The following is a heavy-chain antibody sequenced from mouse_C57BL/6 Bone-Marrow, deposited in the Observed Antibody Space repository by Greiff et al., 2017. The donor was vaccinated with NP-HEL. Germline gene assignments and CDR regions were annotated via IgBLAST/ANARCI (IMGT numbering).Heavy chain of an antibody. CDR3: AREAYYSNYGTGRGFAY. V-gene: IGHV1-69*01. CDR2: IDPSDSYT. D-gene: IGHD2-5*01. J-gene: IGHJ3*01. Sequence: QVQLQQPGAELVMPGASVKLSCKASGYTFTSYWMHWVKQRPGQGLEWIGEIDPSDSYTNYNQKFKGKSTLTVDKSSSTAYMQLSSLTSEDSAVYYCAREAYYSNYGTGRGFAYWGQGTLVTVSA. CDR1: GYTFTSYW.